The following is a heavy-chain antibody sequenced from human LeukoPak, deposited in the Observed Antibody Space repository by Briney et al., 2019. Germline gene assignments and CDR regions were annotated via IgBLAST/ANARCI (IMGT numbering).Heavy chain of an antibody. V-gene: IGHV4-34*01. CDR3: ARGTMTTVTYYFDY. CDR1: GGSFSGYY. Sequence: SETLSLTRAVYGGSFSGYYLSWIRQPPGKGLEWIGEINHSGSTNYNPSLKSRVTISVDTSKNQFSLKLSSVTAADTAVYYCARGTMTTVTYYFDYWGQGTLVTVSS. J-gene: IGHJ4*02. CDR2: INHSGST. D-gene: IGHD4-17*01.